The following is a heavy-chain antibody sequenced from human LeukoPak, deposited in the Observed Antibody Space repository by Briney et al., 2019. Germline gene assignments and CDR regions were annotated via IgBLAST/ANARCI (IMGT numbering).Heavy chain of an antibody. CDR2: ISWNSGSI. D-gene: IGHD5-12*01. CDR1: GFTFDDYA. J-gene: IGHJ3*02. V-gene: IGHV3-9*01. Sequence: PGRPLRLSCAASGFTFDDYAMHWVRQAPGKGLEWVSGISWNSGSIGYADSVKGRFTISRDNAKNSLYLQMNSLRAEDTALYYCAKDTSGYDNFDAFDIWGQGTMVTVSS. CDR3: AKDTSGYDNFDAFDI.